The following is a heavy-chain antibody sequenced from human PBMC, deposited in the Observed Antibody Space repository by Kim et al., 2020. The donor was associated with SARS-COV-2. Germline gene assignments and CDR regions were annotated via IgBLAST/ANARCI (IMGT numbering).Heavy chain of an antibody. J-gene: IGHJ5*02. Sequence: GGSLRLSCAASGFTFSSYSMNWVRQAPGKGLEWVSSISSSSSYIYYADSVKGRFTISRDNAKNSLYLQMNSLRAEDTAVYYCARAQWLVSYWFDPWGQGTLVTVSS. CDR2: ISSSSSYI. V-gene: IGHV3-21*01. CDR1: GFTFSSYS. D-gene: IGHD6-19*01. CDR3: ARAQWLVSYWFDP.